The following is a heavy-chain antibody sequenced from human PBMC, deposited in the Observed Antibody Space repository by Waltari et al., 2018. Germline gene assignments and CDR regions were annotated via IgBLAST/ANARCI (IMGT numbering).Heavy chain of an antibody. D-gene: IGHD1-26*01. CDR2: ISGSGGST. J-gene: IGHJ6*02. CDR3: AKVGRYSGSLLRPYYGMDV. V-gene: IGHV3-23*01. CDR1: GFTFSSYA. Sequence: VQLLESGGGLVQPGGSLRLSCAASGFTFSSYAMSWVRQAPGKGLEWVSAISGSGGSTYYADSVKGRFTISRDNSKNTLYLQMNSLRAEDTAVYYCAKVGRYSGSLLRPYYGMDVWGQGTTVTVSS.